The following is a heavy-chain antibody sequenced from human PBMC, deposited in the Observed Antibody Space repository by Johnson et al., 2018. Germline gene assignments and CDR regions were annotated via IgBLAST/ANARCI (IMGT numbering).Heavy chain of an antibody. D-gene: IGHD6-13*01. CDR1: GFTVSSNY. Sequence: VQLVESGGGLIQPGGSLRLSCAASGFTVSSNYMTWVRQAPGKGLEWVSVMYSGGSTYYADSVKGRFTIYRDNSRNTPYLERNSLRAEDTAVFHCARNMDGSSCTGSYYYYGMDVWGQGPTVTGYS. J-gene: IGHJ6*02. CDR2: MYSGGST. V-gene: IGHV3-53*01. CDR3: ARNMDGSSCTGSYYYYGMDV.